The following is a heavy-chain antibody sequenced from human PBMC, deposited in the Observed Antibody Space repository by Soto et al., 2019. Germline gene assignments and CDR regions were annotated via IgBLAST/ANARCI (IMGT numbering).Heavy chain of an antibody. V-gene: IGHV3-74*01. CDR1: GFTFSSYW. D-gene: IGHD2-15*01. CDR3: VRTSLVVAAATREDY. J-gene: IGHJ4*02. CDR2: INSDGSST. Sequence: HPGGSLRLSCAASGFTFSSYWMHWVRQAPGKGLVWVSRINSDGSSTSYAGSVKGRFTISRDNAKNTLYPQMNSLRAEDTAVYYCVRTSLVVAAATREDYWGQGT.